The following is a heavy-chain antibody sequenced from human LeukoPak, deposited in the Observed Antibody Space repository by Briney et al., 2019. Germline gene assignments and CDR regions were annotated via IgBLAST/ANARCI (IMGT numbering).Heavy chain of an antibody. CDR1: GFTFSSYW. J-gene: IGHJ4*01. CDR3: ARDGTAAGLYFDL. Sequence: GGSLRLSCAVSGFTFSSYWMDWVRQAPGKGLEWVASIRQDGGEKSYVDSVKGRFTISRDNTKNSLYLQMSSLRAEDTAVYYCARDGTAAGLYFDLWGQGTLVTVSS. CDR2: IRQDGGEK. D-gene: IGHD6-13*01. V-gene: IGHV3-7*01.